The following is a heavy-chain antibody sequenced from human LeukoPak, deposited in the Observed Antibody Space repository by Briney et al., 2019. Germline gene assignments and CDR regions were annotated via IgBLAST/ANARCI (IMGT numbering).Heavy chain of an antibody. CDR2: ISGSGGST. D-gene: IGHD2-2*02. J-gene: IGHJ4*02. CDR1: GVTFSSYA. V-gene: IGHV3-23*01. Sequence: GGSLRLSCAASGVTFSSYAMSWVRQAPGKGLEWVSAISGSGGSTYYADSVKGRFTISRDNSKNTLYLQMNSLRAEDTAVYYCAKDEIYKYCSSTSCYRYFDYWGQGTLVTVSS. CDR3: AKDEIYKYCSSTSCYRYFDY.